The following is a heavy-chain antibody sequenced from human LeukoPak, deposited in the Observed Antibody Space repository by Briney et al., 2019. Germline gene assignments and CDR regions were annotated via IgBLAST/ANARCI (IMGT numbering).Heavy chain of an antibody. CDR2: IYYSGST. J-gene: IGHJ3*02. V-gene: IGHV4-59*12. CDR3: ARDAMIVVVDAFDI. CDR1: GGSISSYY. Sequence: SETLSLTCTVSGGSISSYYWSWIRQPPGKGLEWIGYIYYSGSTNYNPSPKSRVTISVDTSKNQFSLKLSSVTAADTAVYYCARDAMIVVVDAFDIWGQGTMVTVSS. D-gene: IGHD3-22*01.